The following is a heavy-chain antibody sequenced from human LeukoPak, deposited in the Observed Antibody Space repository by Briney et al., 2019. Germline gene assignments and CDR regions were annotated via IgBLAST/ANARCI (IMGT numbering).Heavy chain of an antibody. CDR1: GGSFSGYY. V-gene: IGHV4-34*01. Sequence: SETLSLTCAVYGGSFSGYYWSWIRQPPGKGLEWIGEINHSGSTNYNPSLKSRVTISVDTSKNQFSLKLSSVTAADTAVYYCARGLRLRYSSGWYKKGFDYWGQGTLVTVSS. D-gene: IGHD6-19*01. CDR2: INHSGST. CDR3: ARGLRLRYSSGWYKKGFDY. J-gene: IGHJ4*02.